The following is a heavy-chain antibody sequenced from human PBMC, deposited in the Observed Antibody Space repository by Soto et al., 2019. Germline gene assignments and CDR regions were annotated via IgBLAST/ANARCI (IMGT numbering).Heavy chain of an antibody. CDR3: ARGRYCLTGRCFPNWVDS. V-gene: IGHV4-30-4*01. Sequence: SETLSLTCSVSGDSISNLDYFWAWIRQPPGQALEYIGYIYKSATTYYNPSFESRVAISVDTSKSQFSLNVTSVTTADTAVYFCARGRYCLTGRCFPNWVDSWGQGALVTVSS. D-gene: IGHD7-27*01. CDR2: IYKSATT. CDR1: GDSISNLDYF. J-gene: IGHJ5*01.